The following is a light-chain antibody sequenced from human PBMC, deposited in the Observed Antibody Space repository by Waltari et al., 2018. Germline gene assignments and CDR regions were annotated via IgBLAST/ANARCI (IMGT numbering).Light chain of an antibody. V-gene: IGLV3-21*04. CDR1: NIGTYR. CDR2: YDR. Sequence: SYVVTQPPSVSVAPGETATITCGGDNIGTYRVHWYKQKAGQAPVLVIFYDRDRPSGIPDRFSGSNSGNTATLTISRVEAGDEARYYCHVWHPHVDPGVFGTGTEVTVL. J-gene: IGLJ1*01. CDR3: HVWHPHVDPGV.